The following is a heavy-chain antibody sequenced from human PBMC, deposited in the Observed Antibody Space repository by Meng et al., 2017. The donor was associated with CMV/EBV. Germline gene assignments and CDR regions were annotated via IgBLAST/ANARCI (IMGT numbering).Heavy chain of an antibody. CDR1: GSPLSKFA. V-gene: IGHV3-30-3*01. CDR3: ARSTTPYDFWSGFDP. CDR2: ISYDGDNK. J-gene: IGHJ5*02. Sequence: GGPLRLSCTASGSPLSKFAMHWVRQAPVKGLEWVATISYDGDNKYYVESLKGRFTISRDNSKNTVYLEMNSSRSEDTAVYYCARSTTPYDFWSGFDPWGQGILVTVSS. D-gene: IGHD3-3*01.